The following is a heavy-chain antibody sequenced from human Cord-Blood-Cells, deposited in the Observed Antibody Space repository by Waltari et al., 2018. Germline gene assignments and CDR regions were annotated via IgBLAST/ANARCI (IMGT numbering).Heavy chain of an antibody. D-gene: IGHD2-2*02. CDR1: GGSFSGYY. V-gene: IGHV4-34*01. CDR2: INHSGST. CDR3: ARAKGYCSSTSCYKGAFDI. Sequence: QVQLQQWGAGLLKPSETLSLTCAVYGGSFSGYYWSWMRQPPGKGLEWIGEINHSGSTNYNPSLKSRVTISVDTSKNQFSLKLSSVTAADTAVYYCARAKGYCSSTSCYKGAFDIWGQGTMVTVSS. J-gene: IGHJ3*02.